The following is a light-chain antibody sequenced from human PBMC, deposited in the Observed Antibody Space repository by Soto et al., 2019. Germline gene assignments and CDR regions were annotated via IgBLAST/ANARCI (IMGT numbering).Light chain of an antibody. CDR3: SSYAGYNSAG. V-gene: IGLV2-8*01. CDR2: EVS. CDR1: SSDVGGSNY. Sequence: QSVLTQPPSASGSPGQSVTISCTGTSSDVGGSNYVSWYQQHPGKAPKLMIYEVSKRPSGVPDRFSASKSGNTASLTVSGLQAEDEADYYCSSYAGYNSAGFGGGTQLTVL. J-gene: IGLJ7*01.